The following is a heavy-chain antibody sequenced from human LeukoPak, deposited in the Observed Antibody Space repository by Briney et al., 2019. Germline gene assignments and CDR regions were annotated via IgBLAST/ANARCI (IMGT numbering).Heavy chain of an antibody. CDR3: ARVASGYCSSTSCYDY. Sequence: SVKVSCKASGGTFSSYAISWVRQAPGQGLEWMGGIVPIFGTANYAQKFQGRVTITADESTSTAYMELSSLRSEDTAVYYCARVASGYCSSTSCYDYWGQGTLVTVSS. V-gene: IGHV1-69*13. D-gene: IGHD2-2*01. J-gene: IGHJ4*02. CDR1: GGTFSSYA. CDR2: IVPIFGTA.